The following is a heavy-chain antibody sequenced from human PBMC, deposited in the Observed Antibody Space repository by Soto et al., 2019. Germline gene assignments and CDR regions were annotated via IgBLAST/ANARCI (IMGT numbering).Heavy chain of an antibody. CDR2: IKQDGSEK. CDR3: ARGRHIVVVTGWMYYFDY. Sequence: EVQLVESGGGLVQPGGSLRLSCAASGFTFSSYWMSWVRQAPGKGLEWVANIKQDGSEKYYVDSVKGRFTISRDNAKNSLYLQMNSLRAEDTAVYYCARGRHIVVVTGWMYYFDYWGQGTLVTVSS. D-gene: IGHD2-21*02. CDR1: GFTFSSYW. V-gene: IGHV3-7*01. J-gene: IGHJ4*02.